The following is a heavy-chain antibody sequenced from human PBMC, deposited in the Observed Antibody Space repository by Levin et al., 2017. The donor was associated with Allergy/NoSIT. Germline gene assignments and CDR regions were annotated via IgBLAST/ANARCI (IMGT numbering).Heavy chain of an antibody. CDR2: VSGSGGVT. V-gene: IGHV3-23*01. CDR3: AKGGRGSGTFTLPFDP. J-gene: IGHJ5*02. D-gene: IGHD3-10*01. Sequence: PGGSLRLSCAASGFTFNNYAVSWVRQAPGKGLEWVSSVSGSGGVTYYADSVKGRFTISRDNSQNTLYLQMNSPRADDTAVYYCAKGGRGSGTFTLPFDPWGQGTLVTVSS. CDR1: GFTFNNYA.